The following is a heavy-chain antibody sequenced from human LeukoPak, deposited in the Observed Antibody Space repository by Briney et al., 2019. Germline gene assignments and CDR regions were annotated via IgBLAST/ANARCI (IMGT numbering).Heavy chain of an antibody. V-gene: IGHV3-33*01. J-gene: IGHJ6*03. D-gene: IGHD2-2*01. Sequence: PGGSLRLSCAASGFTFSSYGMHWVRQAPGKGLEWVSVIWYDGSNKYYADSVKGRFTISRDNSKNTLYLQMNSLRAEDTAVYYCAGYCSSASCYGSLLTYYYMDVWGKGTTVTVSS. CDR1: GFTFSSYG. CDR3: AGYCSSASCYGSLLTYYYMDV. CDR2: IWYDGSNK.